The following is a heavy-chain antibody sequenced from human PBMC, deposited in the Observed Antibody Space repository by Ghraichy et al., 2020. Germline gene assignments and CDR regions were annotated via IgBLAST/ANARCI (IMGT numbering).Heavy chain of an antibody. D-gene: IGHD3-22*01. J-gene: IGHJ4*02. CDR3: AILVVITTFVGDYFDY. V-gene: IGHV4-39*07. CDR2: IYYSGST. CDR1: GGSISSSSYY. Sequence: SETLTLTCTVSGGSISSSSYYWGWIRQPKGKGLEWIGSIYYSGSTYYNPSLKSRVTISVDTSKNQFSLKLSSVTATDTSVYYCAILVVITTFVGDYFDYWGQGTLVTVSS.